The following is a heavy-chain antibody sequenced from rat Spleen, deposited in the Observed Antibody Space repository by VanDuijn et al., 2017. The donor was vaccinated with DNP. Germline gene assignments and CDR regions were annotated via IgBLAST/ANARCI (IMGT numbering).Heavy chain of an antibody. CDR2: ISYDGSRT. CDR1: GFTFSDYN. V-gene: IGHV5S10*01. CDR3: ATSLTGRA. J-gene: IGHJ2*01. Sequence: EVQVLESGGGLVQPGRSLKLSCAGSGFTFSDYNLAWVRQAPKKGLEWVATISYDGSRTYYRDSVKGRFTISRDDAKSTLYLQMDSLRSEDTATYYCATSLTGRAWGQGVMVTVSS. D-gene: IGHD5-1*01.